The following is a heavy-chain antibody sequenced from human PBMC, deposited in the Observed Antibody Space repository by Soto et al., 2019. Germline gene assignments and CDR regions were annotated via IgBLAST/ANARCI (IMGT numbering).Heavy chain of an antibody. CDR1: GYTFITYG. V-gene: IGHV1-18*01. J-gene: IGHJ4*02. CDR2: ISAYNGNT. D-gene: IGHD1-1*01. Sequence: QVQLVQSGAEVKKPGASVKVSCKASGYTFITYGINWVRQAPGQGLEWMAWISAYNGNTYYAQNFQGRVTITTDTSTCTAYRELRSLRSDDTAIDYCARGTYKDFWGQGTLVTVSS. CDR3: ARGTYKDF.